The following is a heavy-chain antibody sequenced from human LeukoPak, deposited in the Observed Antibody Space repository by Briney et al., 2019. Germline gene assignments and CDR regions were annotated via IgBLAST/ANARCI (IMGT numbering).Heavy chain of an antibody. CDR2: ITKYDGRV. J-gene: IGHJ4*02. Sequence: GGSLKLSCAASGFTFSSYAMSWVRQAPGKGLEWLSSITKYDGRVYYADSVRGRFTISRDSSQNELYLQMNSLRADDSAIYYCAKDHSADGWPTFEYWGRGTLVTVSS. D-gene: IGHD5-24*01. CDR3: AKDHSADGWPTFEY. CDR1: GFTFSSYA. V-gene: IGHV3-23*01.